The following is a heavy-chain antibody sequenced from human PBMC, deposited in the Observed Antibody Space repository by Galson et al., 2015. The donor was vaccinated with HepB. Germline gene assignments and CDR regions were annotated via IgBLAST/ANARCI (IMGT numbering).Heavy chain of an antibody. Sequence: SLRLSCAASGFTFSSYSMNWVRQAPGKGLEWVSSISTSSSYIYYADSVKGRFTISRDNAKNSLYLQMNSLRAEDTAVYYCARGNIDGTHVVVVTATPFDYWGQGTLVTVSS. V-gene: IGHV3-21*01. CDR2: ISTSSSYI. J-gene: IGHJ4*02. CDR3: ARGNIDGTHVVVVTATPFDY. D-gene: IGHD2-21*02. CDR1: GFTFSSYS.